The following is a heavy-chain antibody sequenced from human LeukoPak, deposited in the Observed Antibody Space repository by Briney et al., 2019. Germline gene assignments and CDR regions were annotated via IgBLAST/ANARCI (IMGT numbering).Heavy chain of an antibody. D-gene: IGHD5-18*01. Sequence: PSETLSLTCAVYGGSFSGYYWSWIRQPPGKGLEWIGEINHSGSTNYNPSLKSRVTISVDTSKNQFSLKLSSVTAADTAVYYCARRIGQYSYGYYYYYMDVWGKGTTVTVSS. CDR1: GGSFSGYY. V-gene: IGHV4-34*01. CDR2: INHSGST. CDR3: ARRIGQYSYGYYYYYMDV. J-gene: IGHJ6*03.